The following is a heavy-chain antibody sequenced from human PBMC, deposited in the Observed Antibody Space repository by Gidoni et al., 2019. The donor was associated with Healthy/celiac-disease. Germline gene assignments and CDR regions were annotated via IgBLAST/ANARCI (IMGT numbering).Heavy chain of an antibody. D-gene: IGHD1-26*01. V-gene: IGHV3-9*01. CDR2: ISWNSGSI. Sequence: EVQLVESGGGWVQPGRSLRLSCAASGFTFDDYAMPWVRQAPGKGLQWGSGISWNSGSIGDADSVKGRFTISRDNAKNSLYLQLNSLRAEDPALYPCAKDVWELPRGYFDYWGQGTLVTVSS. CDR1: GFTFDDYA. J-gene: IGHJ4*02. CDR3: AKDVWELPRGYFDY.